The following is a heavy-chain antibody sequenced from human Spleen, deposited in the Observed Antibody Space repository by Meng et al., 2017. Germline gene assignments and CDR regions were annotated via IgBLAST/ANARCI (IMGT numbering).Heavy chain of an antibody. CDR3: ASWSRYFDWLLPDY. Sequence: LELEQWGVVLLTPSYTLFLLGAVYCVSFGGYYWSWIRQPPGKGLEWIGEINHSGSTNYTPSLKSRVTISVDTSKTQFSLKLSSVTAADTAVYYCASWSRYFDWLLPDYWGQGTLVTVSS. CDR2: INHSGST. J-gene: IGHJ4*02. V-gene: IGHV4-34*01. CDR1: CVSFGGYY. D-gene: IGHD3-9*01.